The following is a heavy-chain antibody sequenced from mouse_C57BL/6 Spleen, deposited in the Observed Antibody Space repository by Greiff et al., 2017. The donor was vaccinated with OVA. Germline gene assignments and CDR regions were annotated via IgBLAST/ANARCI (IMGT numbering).Heavy chain of an antibody. CDR2: IDPEDGET. V-gene: IGHV14-2*01. CDR3: ARERAFLRAFDY. J-gene: IGHJ2*01. Sequence: VQLKQSGAELVKPGASVKLSCTASGFNIKDYYMHWVKQRTEQGLEWIGRIDPEDGETKYAPKFQGKATITADKSSNTAYLQLSNLTSEDTAVYYCARERAFLRAFDYWGQGTTLTVAS. CDR1: GFNIKDYY. D-gene: IGHD1-1*01.